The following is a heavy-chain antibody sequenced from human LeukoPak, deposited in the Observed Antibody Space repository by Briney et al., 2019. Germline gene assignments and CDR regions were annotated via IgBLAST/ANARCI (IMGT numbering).Heavy chain of an antibody. V-gene: IGHV3-23*01. J-gene: IGHJ4*01. CDR3: AKVSGGYCSGGSCYVDY. CDR2: ISGSGTGT. CDR1: GFTFSSYA. D-gene: IGHD2-15*01. Sequence: GGSLRLSCAASGFTFSSYALSWVRQAPGKGLEWVSAISGSGTGTYYADSVKGRFTISRDNSKNTLYLQMNNLRAEDTAVYYYAKVSGGYCSGGSCYVDYWGQGTLVTVSS.